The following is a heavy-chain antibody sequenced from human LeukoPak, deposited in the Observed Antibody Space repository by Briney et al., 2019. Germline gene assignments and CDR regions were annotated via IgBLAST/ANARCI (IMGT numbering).Heavy chain of an antibody. Sequence: TLSLTCTVSGGSISSGGYYWSWIRQHPGKGLEWIGYIYYSGSTYYNPSLKSRVTISVDTSKNQFSLKLSSVTAADTAVYYCARRYYYDSSGYAFDYWGQGTLVTVSS. V-gene: IGHV4-31*03. CDR1: GGSISSGGYY. D-gene: IGHD3-22*01. J-gene: IGHJ4*02. CDR2: IYYSGST. CDR3: ARRYYYDSSGYAFDY.